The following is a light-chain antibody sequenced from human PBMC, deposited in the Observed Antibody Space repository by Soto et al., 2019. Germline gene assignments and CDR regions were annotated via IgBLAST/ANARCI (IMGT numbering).Light chain of an antibody. Sequence: EIVLTQSPDTLSLSPGERDTLSCRASQSISSRYLVWYQQKPGQAPRLLIYGASNRATGVQDRFSGSVSGTDFTLTISRLEPEDFVGYYFQLYASSLTFGGGTKVEIK. CDR2: GAS. J-gene: IGKJ4*01. V-gene: IGKV3-20*01. CDR3: QLYASSLT. CDR1: QSISSRY.